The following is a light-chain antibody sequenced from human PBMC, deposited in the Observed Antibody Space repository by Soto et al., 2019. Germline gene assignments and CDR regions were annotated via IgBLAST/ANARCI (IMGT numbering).Light chain of an antibody. CDR3: ISYSSSSTPWV. V-gene: IGLV2-14*01. Sequence: QSVLTQPASVSGSPGQSITISRTGTTSDVGGHNYVSWYQQYPDKAPKLMVYEVINRPSGVSNRFSGSKSGNTASLTISGLQAEDEADYYCISYSSSSTPWVFGGGTKLTVL. CDR2: EVI. J-gene: IGLJ3*02. CDR1: TSDVGGHNY.